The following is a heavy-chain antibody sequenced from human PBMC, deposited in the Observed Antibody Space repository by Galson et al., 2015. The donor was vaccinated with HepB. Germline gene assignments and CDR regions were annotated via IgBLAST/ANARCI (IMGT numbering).Heavy chain of an antibody. D-gene: IGHD1-26*01. V-gene: IGHV3-15*01. CDR1: GFTFSNAW. Sequence: SLRLSCAASGFTFSNAWMNWVHQAPGKGLEWVGRIKSKTDGGTTDYAAPVKGRFIISRDDSGNTLYLQMNSLKTEDTAVYYCSRRGSFYGRYYYYGMDVWGQGTTVTVSS. CDR3: SRRGSFYGRYYYYGMDV. J-gene: IGHJ6*02. CDR2: IKSKTDGGTT.